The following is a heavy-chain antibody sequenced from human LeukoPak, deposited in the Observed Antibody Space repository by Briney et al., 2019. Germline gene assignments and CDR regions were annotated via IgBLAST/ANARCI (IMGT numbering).Heavy chain of an antibody. CDR3: ARVRKTQIYNYGSLDYYYYMDV. J-gene: IGHJ6*03. CDR1: GGSISSNY. V-gene: IGHV4-59*01. D-gene: IGHD5-18*01. CDR2: ISYSGNT. Sequence: SETLSLTCTVSGGSISSNYWSWIRQPPGKGLEWIGYISYSGNTNYDPSPKSRVTISVDTSKNQFSLKLSSVTAADTAVYYCARVRKTQIYNYGSLDYYYYMDVWGKGTTVTVSS.